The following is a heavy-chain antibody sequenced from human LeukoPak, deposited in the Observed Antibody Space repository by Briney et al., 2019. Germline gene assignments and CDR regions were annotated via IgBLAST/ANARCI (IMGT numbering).Heavy chain of an antibody. D-gene: IGHD2-2*01. V-gene: IGHV1-18*01. Sequence: ASVTVSCTASGYTFINYGIGWVRQAPGQGLEWMGWISPYNGKTKYAQNLQGRVTMTTDTSTSTAYMALRSLPFDDTAVHYCARLPTIVAPAWTHQPFDPWGQGTLVIVSS. CDR3: ARLPTIVAPAWTHQPFDP. CDR2: ISPYNGKT. J-gene: IGHJ5*02. CDR1: GYTFINYG.